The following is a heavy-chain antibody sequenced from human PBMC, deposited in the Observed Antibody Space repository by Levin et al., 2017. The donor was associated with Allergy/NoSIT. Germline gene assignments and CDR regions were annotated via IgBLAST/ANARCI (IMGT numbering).Heavy chain of an antibody. Sequence: SETLSLTCAVSGGSISSSNWWSWVRQPPGKGLEWIGEIYHSGSTNYNPSLKSRVTISVDKSKNQFSLKLSSVTAADTAVYYCASRGPSRGAVAGYVGWYFDLWGRGTLVTVSS. J-gene: IGHJ2*01. CDR2: IYHSGST. CDR1: GGSISSSNW. V-gene: IGHV4-4*02. D-gene: IGHD6-19*01. CDR3: ASRGPSRGAVAGYVGWYFDL.